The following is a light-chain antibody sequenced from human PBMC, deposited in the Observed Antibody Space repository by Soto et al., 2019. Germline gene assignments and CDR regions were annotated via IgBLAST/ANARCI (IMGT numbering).Light chain of an antibody. Sequence: QSALTQPRSVSGSPGQSVTISCTETSSLVDGYNYVSWYQQHPGKAPKIMIYDVTKRPSGVPDRFSGSKSGNTASLTISGLQAEDEADYYCCSYAGSYDVVFGGGTKVTVL. CDR1: SSLVDGYNY. J-gene: IGLJ2*01. CDR2: DVT. CDR3: CSYAGSYDVV. V-gene: IGLV2-11*01.